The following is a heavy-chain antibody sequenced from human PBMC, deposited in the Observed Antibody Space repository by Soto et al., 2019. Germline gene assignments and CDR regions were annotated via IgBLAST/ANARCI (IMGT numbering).Heavy chain of an antibody. V-gene: IGHV1-18*04. CDR1: GYTFTSYG. CDR2: ISAYNGNT. J-gene: IGHJ4*02. CDR3: ARDFYVSGEYYFDY. D-gene: IGHD5-12*01. Sequence: ASVKVSCKASGYTFTSYGISWVRQAPGQGLEWMGWISAYNGNTNYAQKLQGRVTMTTDTSTSTAYMELRSLRSDDTAVYYCARDFYVSGEYYFDYWGQGTLVTVSS.